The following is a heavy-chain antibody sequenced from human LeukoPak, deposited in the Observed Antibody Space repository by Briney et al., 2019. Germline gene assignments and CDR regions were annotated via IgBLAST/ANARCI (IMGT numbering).Heavy chain of an antibody. Sequence: SQTLSVTCAISGESVSSINGAWNWIRQSLSRGLEWLGRTYYRSKWYSDYADSMKGRITINPDTSKNQFSLQLNSVTPEDTAVYYCARGEGRSGWYTFDYWGQGSLVTVSS. J-gene: IGHJ4*02. V-gene: IGHV6-1*01. D-gene: IGHD6-19*01. CDR2: TYYRSKWYS. CDR3: ARGEGRSGWYTFDY. CDR1: GESVSSINGA.